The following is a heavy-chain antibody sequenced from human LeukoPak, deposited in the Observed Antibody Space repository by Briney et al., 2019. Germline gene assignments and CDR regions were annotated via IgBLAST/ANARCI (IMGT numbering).Heavy chain of an antibody. D-gene: IGHD5-18*01. CDR2: ISNIGSSI. J-gene: IGHJ4*02. V-gene: IGHV3-11*01. Sequence: GGSLRLSCTASGFTFSDYYMGWIRQAPGKGLEWVSYISNIGSSIYYADSLKGRFTISRDNAKNSLYLQMNSLRVEDTAVYYCARRSSYVDFWGQGTLVTVSS. CDR1: GFTFSDYY. CDR3: ARRSSYVDF.